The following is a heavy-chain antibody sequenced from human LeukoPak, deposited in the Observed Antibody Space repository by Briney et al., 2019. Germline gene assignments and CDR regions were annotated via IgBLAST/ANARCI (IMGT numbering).Heavy chain of an antibody. CDR1: GYTFTSYY. D-gene: IGHD2-2*01. J-gene: IGHJ6*02. CDR3: ARDLKVAADGIDYYYHGMDV. CDR2: INPSGGST. V-gene: IGHV1-46*01. Sequence: ASVKVSCKASGYTFTSYYMHWVRQAPGQGLEWMGIINPSGGSTSYAQKFQGRVTMTRDTSTSTVYMELSSLRSEDTAVYYCARDLKVAADGIDYYYHGMDVWGQGTTVTVSS.